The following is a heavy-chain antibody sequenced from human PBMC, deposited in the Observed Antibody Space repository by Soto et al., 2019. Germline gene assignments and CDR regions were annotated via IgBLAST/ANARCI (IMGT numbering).Heavy chain of an antibody. V-gene: IGHV3-30*18. CDR2: ISYDSTNK. D-gene: IGHD5-18*01. J-gene: IGHJ4*02. Sequence: PGGSLRLSCAASGFTFSTYAMEWLHQAPGKGLEWVAIISYDSTNKFYADSMKGRFTISRDNSKNTLYLQMNSLRAEDTAVYYCAKSGYSYPFDYWGQGTLVTVSS. CDR1: GFTFSTYA. CDR3: AKSGYSYPFDY.